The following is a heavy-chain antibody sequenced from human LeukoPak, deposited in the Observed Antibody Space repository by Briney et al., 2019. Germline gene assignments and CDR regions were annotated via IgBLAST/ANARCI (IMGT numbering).Heavy chain of an antibody. V-gene: IGHV1-2*02. D-gene: IGHD3-22*01. CDR3: AREYYDSSGYETGWYFDL. CDR1: GYTFTGYY. J-gene: IGHJ2*01. CDR2: INPNSGGT. Sequence: ASVKVSCKASGYTFTGYYMHWVRQAPGQGLEWMGWINPNSGGTNYAQKFQGRVTMTRDTSISTAYMELSRLRSDDTAVYYCAREYYDSSGYETGWYFDLWGRGTLVTVSP.